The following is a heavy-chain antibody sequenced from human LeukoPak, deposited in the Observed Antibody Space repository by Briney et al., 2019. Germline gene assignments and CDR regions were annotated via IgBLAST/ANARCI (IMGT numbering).Heavy chain of an antibody. CDR2: ISGSGGSA. CDR3: AKVDRGSGSIDY. D-gene: IGHD6-19*01. J-gene: IGHJ4*02. V-gene: IGHV3-23*01. Sequence: GGSLRLSCAASGFTFSSYAMSWVRQAPGKGLEWVSAISGSGGSAYYADSVKGRFTISRDNSKNTLYLQMNSLRAEDTAVYYCAKVDRGSGSIDYWGQGTLVTVSS. CDR1: GFTFSSYA.